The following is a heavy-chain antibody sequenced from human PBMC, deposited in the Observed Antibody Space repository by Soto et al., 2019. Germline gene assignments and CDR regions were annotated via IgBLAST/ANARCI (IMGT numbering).Heavy chain of an antibody. D-gene: IGHD3-3*01. CDR2: INHSGST. J-gene: IGHJ6*03. CDR1: GGSFSGYY. CDR3: ARGVITIFGVVTENYYYYMDV. Sequence: SETLSLTCAVYGGSFSGYYWSWIRQPPGKGLEWIGEINHSGSTYYNPSLKSRVTISVDTSKNQFSLKLSSVTAADTAVYYCARGVITIFGVVTENYYYYMDVWGKGTTVTVSS. V-gene: IGHV4-34*01.